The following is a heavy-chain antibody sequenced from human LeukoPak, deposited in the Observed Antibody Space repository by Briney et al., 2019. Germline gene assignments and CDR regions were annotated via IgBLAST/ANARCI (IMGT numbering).Heavy chain of an antibody. CDR1: GFTVSSNY. V-gene: IGHV3-66*01. CDR3: ARRDILTGYPDAFDI. CDR2: IYSGGST. D-gene: IGHD3-9*01. J-gene: IGHJ3*02. Sequence: GGSLRLPCAASGFTVSSNYMSWVRQAPGKGLEWVSVIYSGGSTYYADSVKGRFTISRDNSKNTLYLQMNSLRAEDTAVYYCARRDILTGYPDAFDIWGQGTMVTVSS.